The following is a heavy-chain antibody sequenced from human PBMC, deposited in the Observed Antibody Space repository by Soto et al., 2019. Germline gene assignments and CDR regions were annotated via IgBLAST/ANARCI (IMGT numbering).Heavy chain of an antibody. CDR3: ARYSGWYPGDYNWFDP. J-gene: IGHJ5*02. CDR2: IYPGDSDT. CDR1: GDSFTSYW. D-gene: IGHD6-19*01. Sequence: GESLKISCKGSGDSFTSYWIGWVRQMPGKGLEWMGIIYPGDSDTRYSPSFQGQVTISADKSISTAYLQWSSLKASDTAMYYCARYSGWYPGDYNWFDPWGQGTLVTVSS. V-gene: IGHV5-51*01.